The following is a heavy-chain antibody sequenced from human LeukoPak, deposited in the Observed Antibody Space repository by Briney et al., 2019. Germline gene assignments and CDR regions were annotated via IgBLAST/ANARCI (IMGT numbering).Heavy chain of an antibody. D-gene: IGHD2-21*02. CDR1: GFTFNRFG. CDR3: ATSAHIEVGTAPPPDY. Sequence: GGSLRLSCATSGFTFNRFGMHWVRQAPGKGLEWVAVIWCDGSNKDYADSVKGRFTITRDNSKNTLYLQMSGLRAEDTAVYYCATSAHIEVGTAPPPDYWGQGTLVTVTS. J-gene: IGHJ4*02. CDR2: IWCDGSNK. V-gene: IGHV3-33*01.